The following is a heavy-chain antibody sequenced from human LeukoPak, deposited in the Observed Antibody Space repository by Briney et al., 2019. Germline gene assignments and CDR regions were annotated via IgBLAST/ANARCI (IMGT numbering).Heavy chain of an antibody. V-gene: IGHV3-23*01. D-gene: IGHD3-10*01. CDR3: SSGGGRHSDFDY. CDR1: GFTFSSYA. J-gene: IGHJ4*02. CDR2: ISGSGGST. Sequence: GGSLRLSCAASGFTFSSYAMSWVRQAPGKGLEWVSAISGSGGSTYYADSVKGRFTISRDNSKNTLYLQMNSLRAQDTAVSYWSSGGGRHSDFDYWGQGTLVTVSS.